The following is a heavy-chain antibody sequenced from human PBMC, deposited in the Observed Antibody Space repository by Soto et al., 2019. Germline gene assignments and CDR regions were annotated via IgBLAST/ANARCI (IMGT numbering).Heavy chain of an antibody. CDR2: ISSSSSTI. V-gene: IGHV3-48*02. D-gene: IGHD3-22*01. CDR3: ARDHPNSGYSFFDY. CDR1: GFTFSSYS. Sequence: GGSLRLSCAASGFTFSSYSMNWVRQAPGKGLEWVSYISSSSSTIYYADSVKGRFTISRDNAKNSLYLQMNSLRDEDTAVYSCARDHPNSGYSFFDYWGQGTLVTVSS. J-gene: IGHJ4*02.